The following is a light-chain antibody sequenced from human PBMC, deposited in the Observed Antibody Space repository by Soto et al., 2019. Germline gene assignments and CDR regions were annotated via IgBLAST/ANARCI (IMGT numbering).Light chain of an antibody. Sequence: DVVMTQSPLSLPVTLGQPASISCRSSQSLVYSDGNTYLNWFQQRPGQSPRRLIYNVSNRDSGVPDRFSGSGSGTDFTLKISRVEAEDVGVYYCMQGTHWPPITLGQGTRLEIK. J-gene: IGKJ5*01. V-gene: IGKV2-30*01. CDR1: QSLVYSDGNTY. CDR3: MQGTHWPPIT. CDR2: NVS.